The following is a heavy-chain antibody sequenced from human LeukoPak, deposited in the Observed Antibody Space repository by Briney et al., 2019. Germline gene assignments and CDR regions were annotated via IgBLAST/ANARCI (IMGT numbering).Heavy chain of an antibody. J-gene: IGHJ5*02. Sequence: SETLSLTCSVSGGSISSGYWSWIRQPPGKGLEWIAYIYNSGRSNYNPSLKSRVTKSLDTSKNQFSLKLSSVTAADTAVYYCAGGSGASWFDPWGQGTLVTVSS. CDR2: IYNSGRS. D-gene: IGHD2-8*02. CDR3: AGGSGASWFDP. V-gene: IGHV4-59*01. CDR1: GGSISSGY.